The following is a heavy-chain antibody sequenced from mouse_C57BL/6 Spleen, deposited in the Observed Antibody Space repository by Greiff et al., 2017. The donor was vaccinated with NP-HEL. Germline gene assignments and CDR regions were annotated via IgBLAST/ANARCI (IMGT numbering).Heavy chain of an antibody. CDR1: GYTFTSYW. D-gene: IGHD1-1*01. J-gene: IGHJ4*01. CDR3: ARRDGSSFQYYAMDY. V-gene: IGHV1-59*01. CDR2: IDPSDSYT. Sequence: VQLQQPGAELVRPGTSVKLSCKASGYTFTSYWMHWVKQRPGQGLEWIGVIDPSDSYTNYNQKFKGKATLTVDTSSSTAYMQLSSLTSEDSAVYYGARRDGSSFQYYAMDYWGQGTSVTVSS.